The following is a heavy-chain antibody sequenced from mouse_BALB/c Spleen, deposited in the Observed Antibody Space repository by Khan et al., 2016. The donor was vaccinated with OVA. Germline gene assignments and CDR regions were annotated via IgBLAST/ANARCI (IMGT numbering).Heavy chain of an antibody. CDR3: ARGYWYFDD. Sequence: QIQLVQSGPEPKKPGETVKISCKASGYTFTNHGMNWVKQAPGKGLKWMGWINTYTGEPTYADDFKGRFAFSLETSSSTAYLQLNNLKYEDVATYFCARGYWYFDDWGEGTTVTVSS. CDR2: INTYTGEP. CDR1: GYTFTNHG. J-gene: IGHJ1*01. V-gene: IGHV9-1*02.